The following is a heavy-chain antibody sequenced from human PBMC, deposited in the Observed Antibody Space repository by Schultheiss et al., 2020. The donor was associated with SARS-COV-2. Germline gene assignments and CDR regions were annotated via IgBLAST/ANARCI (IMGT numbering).Heavy chain of an antibody. CDR1: GGSFSGHY. CDR2: INHSGST. V-gene: IGHV4-34*01. CDR3: ARDRPRDGYFDY. J-gene: IGHJ4*02. D-gene: IGHD5-24*01. Sequence: SQTLSLTCAVYGGSFSGHYWSWIRQPPGKGLEWIGEINHSGSTNYNPSLKSRVTISVDTSKNQFSLKLSSVTAADTAVYYCARDRPRDGYFDYWGQGTLVTVSS.